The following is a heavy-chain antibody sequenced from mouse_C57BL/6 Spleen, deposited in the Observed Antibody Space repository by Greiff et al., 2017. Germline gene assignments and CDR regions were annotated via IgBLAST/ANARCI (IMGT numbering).Heavy chain of an antibody. J-gene: IGHJ2*01. V-gene: IGHV14-2*01. CDR1: GFNIKDYY. D-gene: IGHD1-1*01. CDR3: ALYINTVAFAY. Sequence: VQLQQSGAELVKPGASVKLSCTASGFNIKDYYMHWVKQRTEQGLEWIGRIDPEDGETNYTPKFQGKATITADPSSNTAYLQLSSLTSEDTAVYYCALYINTVAFAYWGQGTTLTVSS. CDR2: IDPEDGET.